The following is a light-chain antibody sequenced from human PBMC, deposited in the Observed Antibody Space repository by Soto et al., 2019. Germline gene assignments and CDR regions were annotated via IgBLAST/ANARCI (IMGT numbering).Light chain of an antibody. J-gene: IGKJ1*01. CDR2: DAS. Sequence: EIVLTQSPATLSWSPGERVTLSCRASQSVSSYLAWYQQKPGQAPRLLIYDASNRATGIPARFSGSGSGTDFTLTISSLEPEDFAVYYCQQRSNWPPTFGQGTKVEIK. CDR3: QQRSNWPPT. V-gene: IGKV3-11*01. CDR1: QSVSSY.